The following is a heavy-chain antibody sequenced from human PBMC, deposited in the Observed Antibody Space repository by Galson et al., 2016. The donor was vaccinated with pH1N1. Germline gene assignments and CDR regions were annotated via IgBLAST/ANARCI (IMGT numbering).Heavy chain of an antibody. CDR1: GYSVTRYY. CDR2: IDPSDGTT. Sequence: SVKVSCKAAGYSVTRYYMHWVRQAPGQGLEWMGIIDPSDGTTTYSQKFQGRIILTRDTSTNSEHMELTTLRPDDSATYFCARRYYFDYWGQGTLVTVSS. V-gene: IGHV1-46*01. J-gene: IGHJ4*02. CDR3: ARRYYFDY.